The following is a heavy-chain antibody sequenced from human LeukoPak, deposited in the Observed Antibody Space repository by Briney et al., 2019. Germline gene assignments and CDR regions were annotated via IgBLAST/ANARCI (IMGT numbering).Heavy chain of an antibody. J-gene: IGHJ6*03. CDR2: IYTIGST. CDR1: GGSISSGSYY. V-gene: IGHV4-61*02. Sequence: PSETLSLTCTVSGGSISSGSYYWSWIRQPAGKGLEWIGRIYTIGSTNYNPSLKSRVTISVDTSKNQFSLKLSSVTAADTAVYYCARERYYCSSTSCLYYYYYYMDVWGKGTTVTISS. D-gene: IGHD2-2*01. CDR3: ARERYYCSSTSCLYYYYYYMDV.